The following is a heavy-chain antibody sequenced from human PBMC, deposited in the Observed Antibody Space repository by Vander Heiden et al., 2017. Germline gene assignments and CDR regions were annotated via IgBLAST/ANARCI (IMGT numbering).Heavy chain of an antibody. CDR1: GGSISSGGYY. CDR2: MYYIGST. V-gene: IGHV4-31*03. CDR3: ARDSNFWKGVWIDP. D-gene: IGHD1-1*01. Sequence: QVQLQESGPGLVKPSQTLSLTCIVTGGSISSGGYYWSWIRQHPGKGLEWIGYMYYIGSTYYNPSLKSRVTISVDTSKNQFSLKLSSVTAADTAVYYCARDSNFWKGVWIDPWGQGTLVIVSS. J-gene: IGHJ5*02.